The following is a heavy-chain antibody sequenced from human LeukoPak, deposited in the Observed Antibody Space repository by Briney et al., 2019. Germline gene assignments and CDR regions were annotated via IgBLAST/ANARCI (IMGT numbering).Heavy chain of an antibody. CDR2: INQDESEK. Sequence: GGSLRLSCAASGFTFSRYWMGWVRQVPGKGLEWVANINQDESEKYYVDSVKGRFTISRDNAKNSLYLQMDSLRAEDTAVYYCARDSACYDYWGQGTLVTVSS. V-gene: IGHV3-7*01. CDR3: ARDSACYDY. CDR1: GFTFSRYW. J-gene: IGHJ4*02. D-gene: IGHD2-15*01.